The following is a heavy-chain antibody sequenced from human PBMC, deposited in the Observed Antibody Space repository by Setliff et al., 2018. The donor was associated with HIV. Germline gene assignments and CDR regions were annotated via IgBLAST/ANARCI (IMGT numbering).Heavy chain of an antibody. CDR3: AKVFAFGLDGFDI. Sequence: GSLTLPCAASGFTFSNYAMGWVRQGPGKGMEWVSTIVAACYPTHYAKSVKGRFTISKDTSQNALYLQMNSLTDEATAVYYCAKVFAFGLDGFDIWGQGTMVTVSS. V-gene: IGHV3-23*01. D-gene: IGHD3-10*01. CDR2: IVAACYPT. J-gene: IGHJ3*02. CDR1: GFTFSNYA.